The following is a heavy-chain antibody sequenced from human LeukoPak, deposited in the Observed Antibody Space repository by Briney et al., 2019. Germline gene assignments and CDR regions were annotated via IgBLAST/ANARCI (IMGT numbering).Heavy chain of an antibody. V-gene: IGHV3-7*01. CDR1: VLTYSGLGDLFHGSW. D-gene: IGHD1-1*01. J-gene: IGHJ4*02. CDR3: GIWTSGNY. Sequence: GGSLRLSCTGSVLTYSGLGDLFHGSWMNWVRQAPGKGLEWVANMDPSGTQTRYVDSVKGRSTISKDDPVTSLYLEMHSLSADDMSRDYGGIWTSGNYWGQGALVTVSS. CDR2: MDPSGTQT.